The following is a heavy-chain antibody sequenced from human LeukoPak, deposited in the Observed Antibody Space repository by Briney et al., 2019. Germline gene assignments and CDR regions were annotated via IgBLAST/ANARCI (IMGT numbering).Heavy chain of an antibody. CDR1: GFTVSSNY. V-gene: IGHV3-66*01. J-gene: IGHJ4*02. CDR2: IYSGGST. CDR3: ASPQALAGTEGDYFDY. D-gene: IGHD6-19*01. Sequence: GGSLRLSCAASGFTVSSNYMSWVRQAPGKGLEWVSVIYSGGSTYYADSVNGGFTISRDNSKNTLYLQMNSLRAEDTAVYYCASPQALAGTEGDYFDYWGQGTLVTVSS.